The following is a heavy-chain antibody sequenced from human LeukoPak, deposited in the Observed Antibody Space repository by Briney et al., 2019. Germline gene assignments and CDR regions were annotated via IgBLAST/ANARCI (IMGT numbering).Heavy chain of an antibody. CDR2: IYYTGST. CDR3: ARDRWYSRSWGEFDS. D-gene: IGHD6-6*01. V-gene: IGHV4-59*01. CDR1: GGSISSYY. Sequence: SETLSLTCTVSGGSISSYYWSWIRQPPGKGLEWIGYIYYTGSTNYNPSLKSRLTISVDTSKNQLSLKLTSVTAADTAVYYCARDRWYSRSWGEFDSWGQGTLVTVSS. J-gene: IGHJ4*02.